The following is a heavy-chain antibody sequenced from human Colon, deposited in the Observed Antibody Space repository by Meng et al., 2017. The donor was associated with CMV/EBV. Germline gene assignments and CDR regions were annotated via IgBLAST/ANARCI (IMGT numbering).Heavy chain of an antibody. D-gene: IGHD4-11*01. CDR1: GYTFTSYY. CDR3: ARSYYSNSAFDY. V-gene: IGHV1-46*01. J-gene: IGHJ4*02. Sequence: GESLKISCKASGYTFTSYYMHWVRQAPGQGLEWMGIINPSGGSTSYAQKFQGRVTMTRDTSTSTVYMELSSLRSEDTAVYYCARSYYSNSAFDYWGQGALVTVPQ. CDR2: INPSGGST.